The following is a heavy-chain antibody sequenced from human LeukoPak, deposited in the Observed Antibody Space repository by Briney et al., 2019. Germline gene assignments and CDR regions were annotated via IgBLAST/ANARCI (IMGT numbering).Heavy chain of an antibody. V-gene: IGHV3-48*01. CDR2: ISSSSSTI. Sequence: AGGSLRLSCAASGFTFSSYNMNWVRQAPGKGLEWVSYISSSSSTIYYADSVKGRFTISRDNAKNSLYLQMNSLRAEDTAVYYCARDSYRKYYYDSSGYLPEFDYWGQGTLVTVSS. J-gene: IGHJ4*02. CDR1: GFTFSSYN. D-gene: IGHD3-22*01. CDR3: ARDSYRKYYYDSSGYLPEFDY.